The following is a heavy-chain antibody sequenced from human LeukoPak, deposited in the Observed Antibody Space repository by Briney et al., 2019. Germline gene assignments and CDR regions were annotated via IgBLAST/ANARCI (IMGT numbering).Heavy chain of an antibody. J-gene: IGHJ3*02. CDR2: IYYIGTT. CDR3: ARCGGDWEGYFDI. V-gene: IGHV4-39*07. D-gene: IGHD2-21*02. Sequence: SETLSLTCTVSGGSISSNNYYWGWIRQPPGQGLEWIGSIYYIGTTYYNPSLKSRVTISVDTSRNQFSLKLSSVTAADTAVYYCARCGGDWEGYFDIWGQGTMVTVSS. CDR1: GGSISSNNYY.